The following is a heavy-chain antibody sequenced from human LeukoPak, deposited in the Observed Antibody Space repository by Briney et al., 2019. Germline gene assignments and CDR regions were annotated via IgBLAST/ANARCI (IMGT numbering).Heavy chain of an antibody. J-gene: IGHJ4*02. CDR1: GGSISSYY. CDR3: ARHSIVGQWLVPFDY. CDR2: IYYSGST. V-gene: IGHV4-59*08. Sequence: SETLSLTCTVSGGSISSYYWSWIRQPPGKGLEWIGYIYYSGSTNYNPSLKSRVTISEDTSKNQFSLKLSSVTAADTAVYYCARHSIVGQWLVPFDYWGQGTLVTVSS. D-gene: IGHD6-19*01.